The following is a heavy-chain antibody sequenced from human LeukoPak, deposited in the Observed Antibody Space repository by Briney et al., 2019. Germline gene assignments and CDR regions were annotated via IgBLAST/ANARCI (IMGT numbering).Heavy chain of an antibody. CDR1: GFTFNNYG. J-gene: IGHJ4*02. D-gene: IGHD6-13*01. CDR3: AKDKRLAAGLFDY. Sequence: GGSLRLSCAASGFTFNNYGMNWVRQAPGKGLEWVSGISGSGGSTYYADSVKGRFTISRDNSKNTLYLQMNSLRAEDTAVYYCAKDKRLAAGLFDYWGQGTPVTVSS. CDR2: ISGSGGST. V-gene: IGHV3-23*01.